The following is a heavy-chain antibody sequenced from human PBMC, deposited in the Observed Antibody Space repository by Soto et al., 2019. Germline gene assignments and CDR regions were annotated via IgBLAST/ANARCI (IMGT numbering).Heavy chain of an antibody. J-gene: IGHJ6*02. CDR3: AREKITIFGVVLHSGMDV. Sequence: ASVKVSCKASGYTFTGYYMHWVRQAPGQGLEWMGWINPNSGGTNYAQKFQGWVTMTRDTSISTACMELSRLRSDDTAVYYCAREKITIFGVVLHSGMDVWGQGTTVTVSS. CDR1: GYTFTGYY. CDR2: INPNSGGT. V-gene: IGHV1-2*04. D-gene: IGHD3-3*01.